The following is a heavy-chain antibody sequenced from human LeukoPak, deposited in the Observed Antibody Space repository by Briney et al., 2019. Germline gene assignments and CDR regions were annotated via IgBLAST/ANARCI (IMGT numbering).Heavy chain of an antibody. CDR2: FDPEDGET. D-gene: IGHD4-23*01. CDR3: ATAAPTVAYYFDY. J-gene: IGHJ4*02. V-gene: IGHV1-24*01. Sequence: GASVKVSCKVSGYTLTELSMHWVRQAPGKGLEWMGGFDPEDGETIYAQKFQGRVTMTEDTSTGTAYMELSSLRSEDTAVYYCATAAPTVAYYFDYWGQGTLVTVSS. CDR1: GYTLTELS.